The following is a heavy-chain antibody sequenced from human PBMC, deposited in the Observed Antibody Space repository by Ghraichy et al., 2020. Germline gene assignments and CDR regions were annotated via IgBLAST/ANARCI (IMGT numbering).Heavy chain of an antibody. CDR1: GGSISSSSYY. CDR2: IYYSGST. CDR3: ASIGGIAVAGPYFVY. Sequence: SETLSLTCTVSGGSISSSSYYWGWIRQPPGKGLEWIGSIYYSGSTYYNPSLKSRVTISVDTSKNQFSLKLSSVTAADTAVYYCASIGGIAVAGPYFVYWGQGTLVTVSS. D-gene: IGHD6-19*01. V-gene: IGHV4-39*01. J-gene: IGHJ4*02.